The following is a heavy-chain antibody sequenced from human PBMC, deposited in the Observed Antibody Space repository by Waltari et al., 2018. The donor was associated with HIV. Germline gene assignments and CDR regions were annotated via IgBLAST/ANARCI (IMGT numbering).Heavy chain of an antibody. V-gene: IGHV4-34*01. CDR3: ARREEYYFDY. Sequence: QVQLQQWGAGLLKPSETLSLTCAVYGGSFSGYYWSWIRQPPGKGLEWSGEIHHSGSTNHHPSLKGRVTISVDTSKNQFSLKLSSVTAADTAVYYCARREEYYFDYWGQGTLVTVSS. CDR1: GGSFSGYY. CDR2: IHHSGST. D-gene: IGHD1-26*01. J-gene: IGHJ4*02.